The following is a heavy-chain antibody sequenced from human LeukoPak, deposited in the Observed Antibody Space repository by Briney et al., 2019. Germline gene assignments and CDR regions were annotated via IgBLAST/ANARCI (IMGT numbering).Heavy chain of an antibody. D-gene: IGHD3-22*01. J-gene: IGHJ5*02. Sequence: ASVKVSCKASGYTFTSYGITWVRQAPGQGLEWMGWISANNGNTNYARKFQGRVTMTTDTSTTTAYMELRSLRSDDTAVYYCARGRGDYYGTSGNWFDPWGQGALVAVSS. CDR3: ARGRGDYYGTSGNWFDP. CDR1: GYTFTSYG. V-gene: IGHV1-18*01. CDR2: ISANNGNT.